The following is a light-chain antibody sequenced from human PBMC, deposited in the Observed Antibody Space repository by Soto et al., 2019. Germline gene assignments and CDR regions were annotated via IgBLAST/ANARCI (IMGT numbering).Light chain of an antibody. V-gene: IGKV1-6*01. CDR3: LQDYNYPRT. J-gene: IGKJ1*01. CDR1: QGVRND. Sequence: AIQMTQSPSSLSASIGDRVTITCRASQGVRNDLAWYQQKPGKAPTVLIYAASTLQSGVPSRFSGSGSGKDFTLTINGLQPEDFATYYCLQDYNYPRTFGQGTKVEI. CDR2: AAS.